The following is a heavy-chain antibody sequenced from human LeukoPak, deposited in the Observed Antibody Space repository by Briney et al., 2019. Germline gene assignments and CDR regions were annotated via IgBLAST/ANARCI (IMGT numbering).Heavy chain of an antibody. Sequence: GGSLRLSCAASGFTVSIYSKKWVRQDPGKGLEWVSYITSSSSTIYYADSVKGRFTISRGNAKNSLFLQMNSLRAEDTAVYYCATSNGSLDYWGQGTLVTVSS. J-gene: IGHJ4*02. CDR1: GFTVSIYS. V-gene: IGHV3-48*01. D-gene: IGHD1-26*01. CDR3: ATSNGSLDY. CDR2: ITSSSSTI.